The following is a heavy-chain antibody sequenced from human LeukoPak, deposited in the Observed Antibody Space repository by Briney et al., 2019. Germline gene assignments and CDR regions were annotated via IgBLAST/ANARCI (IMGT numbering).Heavy chain of an antibody. CDR1: GFTFSSYW. J-gene: IGHJ5*02. V-gene: IGHV3-7*01. CDR2: IKQDGSEK. CDR3: ARDTGERSSEVSWFDP. Sequence: GGSLRLSCAASGFTFSSYWMSWVRQAPGKGLEWVANIKQDGSEKYYVDSVKGRFTISRDNAKNSLYLQMNSVRAEHTAVYYCARDTGERSSEVSWFDPWGQGTLVTVSS. D-gene: IGHD3-10*01.